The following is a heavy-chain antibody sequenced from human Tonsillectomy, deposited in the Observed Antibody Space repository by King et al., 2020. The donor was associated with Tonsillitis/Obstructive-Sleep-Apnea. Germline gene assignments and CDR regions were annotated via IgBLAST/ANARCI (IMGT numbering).Heavy chain of an antibody. V-gene: IGHV3-30*04. CDR3: ARDSGHYYDSSGYRPSYHYGMDV. CDR2: ISYDGSNK. J-gene: IGHJ6*02. D-gene: IGHD3-22*01. CDR1: GFTFSSYA. Sequence: VQLVESGGGVVQPGRSLRLSCAASGFTFSSYAMHWVRQAPGKGLEWVAVISYDGSNKYYADSVKGRFTISRDNSKNTLYLQMNSLRAEDTAVYYCARDSGHYYDSSGYRPSYHYGMDVWGQGTTVTVSS.